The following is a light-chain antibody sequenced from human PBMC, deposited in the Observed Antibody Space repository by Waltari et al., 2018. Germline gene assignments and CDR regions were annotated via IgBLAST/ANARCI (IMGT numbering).Light chain of an antibody. Sequence: DIVMSQSPDSLAVSLGERATLQCKSSQSVFYYSNNNNYLSWYQQKPGQAPNLLFYRSSTRGSGVPERFSGSGSGTDFSLTISRLQAEDVAVYYCQQYYNIPLTFGGGTKLEIK. CDR1: QSVFYYSNNNNY. V-gene: IGKV4-1*01. J-gene: IGKJ4*01. CDR2: RSS. CDR3: QQYYNIPLT.